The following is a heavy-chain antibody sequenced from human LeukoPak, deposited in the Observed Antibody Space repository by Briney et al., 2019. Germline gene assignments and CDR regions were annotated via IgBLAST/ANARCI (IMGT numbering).Heavy chain of an antibody. V-gene: IGHV3-11*04. CDR2: ISSSSSTI. CDR3: ARDLILRYFLSLDAFDI. D-gene: IGHD3-9*01. J-gene: IGHJ3*02. CDR1: GFTFSDYY. Sequence: GGSLRLSCAASGFTFSDYYMSWIRQAPGKGLEWVSYISSSSSTIYYADSVKGRFTISRDNAKNSLYLQMNSLRAEDTAVYYCARDLILRYFLSLDAFDIWGQGTMVTVSS.